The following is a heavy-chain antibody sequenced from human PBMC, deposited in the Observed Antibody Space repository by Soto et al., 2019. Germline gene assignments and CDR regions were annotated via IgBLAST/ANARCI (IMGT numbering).Heavy chain of an antibody. V-gene: IGHV4-59*02. Sequence: SETLSLTCTVSAGSVRSYYWSWIRQPPGKGLEWIGYIYYRGSTNYNPSLKSRVTISIDTSKNQISLKLTSVTAADTAVYYCARENNGMDVWGQGTTVTVSS. CDR3: ARENNGMDV. CDR1: AGSVRSYY. J-gene: IGHJ6*02. CDR2: IYYRGST.